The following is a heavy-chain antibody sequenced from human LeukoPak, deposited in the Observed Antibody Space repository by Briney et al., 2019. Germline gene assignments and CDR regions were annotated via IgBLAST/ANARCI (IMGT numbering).Heavy chain of an antibody. CDR2: ISRSDGTT. V-gene: IGHV3-48*03. CDR1: GSSLSNYE. CDR3: ARAAAYGDYAPFDY. D-gene: IGHD4-17*01. Sequence: PGGSLRLSCAASGSSLSNYEMNWVRQTPGKGLEWISYISRSDGTTYYADSVKGRFTISRDNAKNSLYLQMTSLGAEDTAFYYCARAAAYGDYAPFDYWGLGSLVIVSS. J-gene: IGHJ4*02.